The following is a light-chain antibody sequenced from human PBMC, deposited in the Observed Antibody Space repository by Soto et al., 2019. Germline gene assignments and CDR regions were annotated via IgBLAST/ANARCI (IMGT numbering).Light chain of an antibody. J-gene: IGLJ1*01. V-gene: IGLV2-14*01. CDR3: SSWTSSSSYV. Sequence: LTQPASVSGSPGQSIAISCTGTSSNVGGYNSVSWYQQYPGKAPKLMIHDVSNRPSGVSDRFSGSKSGNTASLTISGLQAEDEADYYCSSWTSSSSYVFGSGTKVTVL. CDR1: SSNVGGYNS. CDR2: DVS.